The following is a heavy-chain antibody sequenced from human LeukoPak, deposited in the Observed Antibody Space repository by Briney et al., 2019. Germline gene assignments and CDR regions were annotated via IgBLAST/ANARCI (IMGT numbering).Heavy chain of an antibody. V-gene: IGHV4-61*08. CDR3: ARVLTGEPDYYYYYMDV. CDR1: GGSISSGDYY. J-gene: IGHJ6*03. D-gene: IGHD7-27*01. CDR2: IYYSGST. Sequence: SETLSLTCTVSGGSISSGDYYWSWIRQPPGKGLEWIGYIYYSGSTNYNPSLKSRVTISVDTSKNQFSLKLSSVTAADTAVYYCARVLTGEPDYYYYYMDVWGKGTTVTVSS.